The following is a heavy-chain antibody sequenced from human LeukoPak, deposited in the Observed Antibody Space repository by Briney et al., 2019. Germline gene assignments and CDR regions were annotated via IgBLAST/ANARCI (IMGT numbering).Heavy chain of an antibody. CDR1: GGSISSYY. D-gene: IGHD2-8*02. Sequence: PSETLSLTCTVSGGSISSYYWSWIRQPAGKGLEWIGRIYTSGSTNYYPSLKSRVTMSVDTSKNQFSLKLSSVTAADTAVYYCARGGYCTGGVCYLDYWGQGTLVTVSS. CDR2: IYTSGST. V-gene: IGHV4-4*07. CDR3: ARGGYCTGGVCYLDY. J-gene: IGHJ4*02.